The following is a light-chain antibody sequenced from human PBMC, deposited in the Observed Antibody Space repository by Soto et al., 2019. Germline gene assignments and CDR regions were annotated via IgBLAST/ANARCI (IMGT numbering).Light chain of an antibody. J-gene: IGLJ2*01. CDR2: EGS. CDR3: CSYAGSSTLV. Sequence: QSALTQPASVSGSPGQSITISCTGTSSDVGSYNLVSWYQQHPGKAPKLMIYEGSKRPSGVSNRFSGSKSGNTASLTISGLQAEDGADYYCCSYAGSSTLVFGGGTKRTVL. V-gene: IGLV2-23*01. CDR1: SSDVGSYNL.